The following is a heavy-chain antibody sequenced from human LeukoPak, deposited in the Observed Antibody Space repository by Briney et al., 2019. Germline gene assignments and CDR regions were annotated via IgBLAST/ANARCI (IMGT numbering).Heavy chain of an antibody. CDR1: GFTLSSNY. Sequence: PGGSLRLSCAASGFTLSSNYMSWVRQAPGKGLEWVSVIYSGGSTYYSDSVKGRFTISRDNSKNTLYLQMNSLRAEDTAVYYCAKDPKKYYYDSSGYLPLDYWGQGTLVTVSS. V-gene: IGHV3-66*01. CDR2: IYSGGST. CDR3: AKDPKKYYYDSSGYLPLDY. J-gene: IGHJ4*02. D-gene: IGHD3-22*01.